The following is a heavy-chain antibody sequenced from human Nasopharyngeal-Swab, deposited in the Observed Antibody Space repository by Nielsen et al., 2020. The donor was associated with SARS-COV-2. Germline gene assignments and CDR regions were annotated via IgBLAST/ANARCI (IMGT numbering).Heavy chain of an antibody. J-gene: IGHJ3*01. Sequence: SLKISCAASGFTFDDYAMHWVRQVPGKGLEWVSGISWNSGSIGFADSVKGRFTISRDNAKYSLYLQMNSLRVEDTALYYCAKGGSSAFDLWGQGTMVTVSS. D-gene: IGHD2-15*01. CDR2: ISWNSGSI. CDR3: AKGGSSAFDL. V-gene: IGHV3-9*01. CDR1: GFTFDDYA.